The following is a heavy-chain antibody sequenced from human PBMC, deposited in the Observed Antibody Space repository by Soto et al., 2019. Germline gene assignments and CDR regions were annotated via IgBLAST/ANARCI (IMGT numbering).Heavy chain of an antibody. D-gene: IGHD3-3*01. Sequence: ASVKVSCKVSGYTLTELSMHCVRQAPGKGLEWMGGFDPEDGETIYAQKFQGRVTMTEDTSTDTAYMELSSLRSEDTAVYYCATSYSPYYDFWSGPPDYWXQGTLVTVSS. V-gene: IGHV1-24*01. CDR2: FDPEDGET. J-gene: IGHJ4*02. CDR3: ATSYSPYYDFWSGPPDY. CDR1: GYTLTELS.